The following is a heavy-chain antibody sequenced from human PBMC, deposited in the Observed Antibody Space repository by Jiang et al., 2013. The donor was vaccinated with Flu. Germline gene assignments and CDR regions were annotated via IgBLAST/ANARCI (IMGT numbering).Heavy chain of an antibody. CDR3: ARDRYNSGWYWGGIDY. CDR1: GDSVSSNSAA. CDR2: TYYRSKWYN. Sequence: SLTCAISGDSVSSNSAAWNWIRQSPSRGLEWLGRTYYRSKWYNDYAVSVKSRITINPDTSKNQFSLQLNSVTPEDTAVYYCARDRYNSGWYWGGIDYWGQGTLVTVSS. V-gene: IGHV6-1*01. D-gene: IGHD6-19*01. J-gene: IGHJ4*02.